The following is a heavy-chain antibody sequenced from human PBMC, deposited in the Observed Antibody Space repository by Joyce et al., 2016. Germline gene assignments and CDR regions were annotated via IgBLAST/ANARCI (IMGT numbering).Heavy chain of an antibody. Sequence: QVQLVESGGGVVQPGRSLRLSCAASGFTFSSSAMHGVRQAPGKGLEWVAVISYDGSFKNYADSVRGRFTIARDNSMNTVFLQMNSLRPEDTAVYYCENQLCSWGRGTLVTVSS. V-gene: IGHV3-30-3*01. CDR1: GFTFSSSA. J-gene: IGHJ1*01. CDR2: ISYDGSFK. CDR3: ENQLCS. D-gene: IGHD1-1*01.